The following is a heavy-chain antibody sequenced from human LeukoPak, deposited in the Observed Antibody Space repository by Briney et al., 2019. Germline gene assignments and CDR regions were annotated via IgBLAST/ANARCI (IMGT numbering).Heavy chain of an antibody. Sequence: GGSPRLSCAASGFTFSSYAMSWVRQAPGKGLEWVSGISGSGGSTYYADSVKGRFTISRDNSKNTLYLQMNSLRAGDTAVYYRAKAMGATLFDYWGQGTLVTVSS. CDR3: AKAMGATLFDY. CDR2: ISGSGGST. CDR1: GFTFSSYA. J-gene: IGHJ4*02. D-gene: IGHD1-26*01. V-gene: IGHV3-23*01.